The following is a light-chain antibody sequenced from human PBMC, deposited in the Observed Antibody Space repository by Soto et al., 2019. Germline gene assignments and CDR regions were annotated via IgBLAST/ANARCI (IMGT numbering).Light chain of an antibody. CDR1: ESVSNNY. CDR2: GAS. Sequence: EIVLTQSPGTLSLSPGERATLSCRASESVSNNYLAWYQQKLGQAPRLLIYGASSRATVIPDRFSGSGSGTDFTLTISRQEPEDFAVYYCQQYGSSRTFGQGTKVEI. J-gene: IGKJ1*01. V-gene: IGKV3-20*01. CDR3: QQYGSSRT.